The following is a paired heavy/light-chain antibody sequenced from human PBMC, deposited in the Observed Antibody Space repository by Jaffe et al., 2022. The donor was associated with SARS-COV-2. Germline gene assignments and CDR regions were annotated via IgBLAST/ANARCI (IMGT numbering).Heavy chain of an antibody. CDR2: IYPDDSKT. V-gene: IGHV5-51*01. CDR1: GYTFSNYW. CDR3: VRLNGDSANDY. D-gene: IGHD4-17*01. J-gene: IGHJ4*01. Sequence: EVQLVQSGAEVKKPGESLRISCKGSGYTFSNYWIGWVRQMPGKGLEWMTIIYPDDSKTRYSPSFQGRVTISADKSISTAYLQWRSLRASDTAMYYCVRLNGDSANDYWGQGTLLTVSS.
Light chain of an antibody. V-gene: IGKV1-39*01. CDR1: QTIANF. CDR2: AAF. J-gene: IGKJ2*02. CDR3: QQSFLTPCT. Sequence: DIQMTQSPSSLSASVGDRVTITCRTNQTIANFLNWYQQKPGKVPSLLISAAFTLQSGVPSRFSGRGSATDFTLTIASLQPEDFATYYCQQSFLTPCTFGQGTKLEVK.